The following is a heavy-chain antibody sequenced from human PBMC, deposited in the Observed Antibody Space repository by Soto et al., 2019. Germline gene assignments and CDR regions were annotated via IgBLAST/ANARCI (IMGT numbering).Heavy chain of an antibody. Sequence: ASVKVSCKASGYTFTSYAMNWVRQAPGQGLEWVGWINTNTGNPTYAQGFTGRFVFSLDTSVSTAYLQICSLKAEDTAVYYCARGNSRGDSYGLAYWGQGTLVTVS. D-gene: IGHD5-18*01. V-gene: IGHV7-4-1*01. CDR1: GYTFTSYA. CDR3: ARGNSRGDSYGLAY. J-gene: IGHJ4*02. CDR2: INTNTGNP.